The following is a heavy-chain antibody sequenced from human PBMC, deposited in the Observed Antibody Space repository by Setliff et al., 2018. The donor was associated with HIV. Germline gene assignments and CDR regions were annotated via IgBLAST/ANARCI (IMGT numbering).Heavy chain of an antibody. Sequence: GGSLRLSCAASGFTLSNTYMAWVRQAPGKRPEWVSTLYGSGDTYHADSVKGRFTLSRDTSKNTMFLQMNSLRHEDTALYYCARVLPYNSALDEWGQGTLVTVSS. D-gene: IGHD6-19*01. CDR2: LYGSGDT. V-gene: IGHV3-66*02. CDR1: GFTLSNTY. CDR3: ARVLPYNSALDE. J-gene: IGHJ4*02.